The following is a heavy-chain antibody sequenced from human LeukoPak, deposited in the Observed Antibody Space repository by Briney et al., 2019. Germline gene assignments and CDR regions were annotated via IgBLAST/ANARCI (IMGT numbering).Heavy chain of an antibody. CDR3: AKDLNYGFDY. CDR2: LSGNGDKT. D-gene: IGHD3-10*01. V-gene: IGHV3-23*01. Sequence: GGSLRLSCAASGFTFSSYAMSWVRQAPGKGLEWVSALSGNGDKTFYAGSVRGRFTISRDNSKNRLYLQMYGLRAEDTAVYYCAKDLNYGFDYWGQGTLVTVSS. CDR1: GFTFSSYA. J-gene: IGHJ4*02.